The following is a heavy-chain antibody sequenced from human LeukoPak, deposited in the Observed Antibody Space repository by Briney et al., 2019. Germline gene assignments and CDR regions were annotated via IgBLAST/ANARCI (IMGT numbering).Heavy chain of an antibody. J-gene: IGHJ4*02. CDR1: GYTFSNYG. CDR2: ISAYNGYT. Sequence: ASVKVSCKASGYTFSNYGICWVRQAPGQGLEWMGWISAYNGYTNYAQKLQGRVTMTTDTSTSTAYMELRSLRSDDTAVYYCARDLHSNYYDSSGYYHGLYYFDYWGQGTLVTVSS. V-gene: IGHV1-18*01. D-gene: IGHD3-22*01. CDR3: ARDLHSNYYDSSGYYHGLYYFDY.